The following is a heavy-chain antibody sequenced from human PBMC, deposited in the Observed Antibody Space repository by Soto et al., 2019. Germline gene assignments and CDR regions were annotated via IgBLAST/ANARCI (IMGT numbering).Heavy chain of an antibody. Sequence: PGGSLRLSCAAPGFTFSSYAMSWVRQAPGKGLEWVSAISGNGGSTYYADSVKGRFTISRDNSKNTLYLQMNSLRAEDTAVYYCAKSVVGTPKAALDTWGQGPRAPASP. V-gene: IGHV3-23*01. J-gene: IGHJ3*02. D-gene: IGHD6-19*01. CDR3: AKSVVGTPKAALDT. CDR2: ISGNGGST. CDR1: GFTFSSYA.